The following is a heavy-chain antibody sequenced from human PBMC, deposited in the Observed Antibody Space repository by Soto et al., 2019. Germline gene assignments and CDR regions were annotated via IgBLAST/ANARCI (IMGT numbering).Heavy chain of an antibody. CDR1: GYSFTSYW. J-gene: IGHJ3*02. CDR2: IAPGESYT. Sequence: EVQLVQSGAEVKKPGESLKISCKGSGYSFTSYWIGWVLQMPGKGLEWMGLIAPGESYTRYSPSFQGQVTLSADKSISTASLRWSSLKASDTAMYYCARWVGIVVVPAAPERDAFDIWGQRRMVTVSS. D-gene: IGHD2-2*01. V-gene: IGHV5-51*01. CDR3: ARWVGIVVVPAAPERDAFDI.